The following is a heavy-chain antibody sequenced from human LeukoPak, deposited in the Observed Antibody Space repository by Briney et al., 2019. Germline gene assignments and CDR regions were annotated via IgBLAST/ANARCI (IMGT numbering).Heavy chain of an antibody. D-gene: IGHD3-3*01. V-gene: IGHV1-2*02. CDR2: IHPNTGGT. Sequence: ASVKVSCKASGYTFTGHYIHWVRQAPGQGLEWMGWIHPNTGGTKYAQKFQGRVTMTRDTSSSTAYMELSSLRSEDTAVYYCAAIYDFWNWFDPWGQGTLVTVSS. J-gene: IGHJ5*02. CDR3: AAIYDFWNWFDP. CDR1: GYTFTGHY.